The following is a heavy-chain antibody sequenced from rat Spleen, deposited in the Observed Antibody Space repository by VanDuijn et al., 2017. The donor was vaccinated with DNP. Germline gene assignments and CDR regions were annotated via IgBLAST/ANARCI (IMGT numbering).Heavy chain of an antibody. J-gene: IGHJ2*01. V-gene: IGHV5-25*01. CDR3: AGRPPPTRGPFDY. CDR1: GFTFSDYY. Sequence: EVQLVESDGGLVQPGRSLKLSCAASGFTFSDYYMAWVRQAPTKGPEWVAAISAGGGNTYYREFVKGRFTISRDDAKSSLYLQMDSLRSEDTATYYCAGRPPPTRGPFDYWGQGIMVTVSS. D-gene: IGHD1-4*01. CDR2: ISAGGGNT.